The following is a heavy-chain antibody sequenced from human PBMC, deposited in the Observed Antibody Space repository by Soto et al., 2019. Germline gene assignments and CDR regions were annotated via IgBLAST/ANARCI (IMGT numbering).Heavy chain of an antibody. V-gene: IGHV3-30-3*01. D-gene: IGHD1-1*01. CDR3: ARAPLVSSWNECFDY. CDR2: ISYDGNNK. J-gene: IGHJ4*02. CDR1: GFTFSSYP. Sequence: PGGSLRLSCSASGFTFSSYPMHWVRQAPGKGLEWVATISYDGNNKYYADSAKGRLSISRDNSKLFLQMNSLRPEDTAVYYCARAPLVSSWNECFDYWGQGTLVTVSS.